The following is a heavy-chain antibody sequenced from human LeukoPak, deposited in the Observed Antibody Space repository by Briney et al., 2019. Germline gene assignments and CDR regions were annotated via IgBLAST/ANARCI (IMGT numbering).Heavy chain of an antibody. J-gene: IGHJ4*02. D-gene: IGHD2-15*01. Sequence: GGSLRLSCAASGFTFSDYYMSWFRQAPGKGLEWVGFIRSKNYGGTTEDAASVKGRFTISRDDSKSIAYLQMNSLKTEDTAVYYCIRGGANTPFDYWGQGTLVTVSS. CDR3: IRGGANTPFDY. V-gene: IGHV3-49*03. CDR1: GFTFSDYY. CDR2: IRSKNYGGTT.